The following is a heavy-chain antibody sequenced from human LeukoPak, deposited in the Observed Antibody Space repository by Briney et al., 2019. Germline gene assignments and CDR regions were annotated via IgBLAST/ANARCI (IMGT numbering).Heavy chain of an antibody. Sequence: PGGSLRLSCAASGFTFSDYYMSWIRQAPGKGLEWVSYISSSGSSIYYADSVKGRFTISRDNAKNSLYLQMNSLRAEDTAVYYCARLRRGPQHYYYYYMDVWGKGTTVTVSS. CDR2: ISSSGSSI. D-gene: IGHD3-10*01. CDR3: ARLRRGPQHYYYYYMDV. CDR1: GFTFSDYY. J-gene: IGHJ6*03. V-gene: IGHV3-11*01.